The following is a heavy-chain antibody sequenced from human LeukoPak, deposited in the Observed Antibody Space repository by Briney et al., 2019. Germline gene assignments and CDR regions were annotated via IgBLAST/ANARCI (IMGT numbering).Heavy chain of an antibody. CDR1: GFTFSSYA. Sequence: PGGPLRLSCAASGFTFSSYAMSWVRQAPGKGLEWASAISGSGGSTYYADSVKGRFTISRDNSKNTLYLQMNSLRAEDTAVYYCAKVGVQEDTAMDFDYWGQGTLVTVSS. CDR3: AKVGVQEDTAMDFDY. CDR2: ISGSGGST. D-gene: IGHD5-18*01. J-gene: IGHJ4*02. V-gene: IGHV3-23*01.